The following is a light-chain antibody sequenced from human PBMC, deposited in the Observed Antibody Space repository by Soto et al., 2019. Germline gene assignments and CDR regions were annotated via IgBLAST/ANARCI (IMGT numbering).Light chain of an antibody. J-gene: IGLJ2*01. V-gene: IGLV1-40*01. Sequence: QPVLTQPPSESGAPGQRVTISCTGSSSNIGSGYDVHWYQQLPGTAPKLLIYGNNNRPSGVPDRFSGSKSGTSASLAITGLQGEDEADYYCPSYDSTLSGSEVVFGGGTKLTVL. CDR2: GNN. CDR3: PSYDSTLSGSEVV. CDR1: SSNIGSGYD.